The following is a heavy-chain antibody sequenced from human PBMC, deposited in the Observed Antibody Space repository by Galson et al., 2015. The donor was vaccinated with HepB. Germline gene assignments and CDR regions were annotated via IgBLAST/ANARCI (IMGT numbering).Heavy chain of an antibody. V-gene: IGHV3-33*08. CDR1: GFTFSSYG. CDR2: IWYDGSNK. D-gene: IGHD2-15*01. J-gene: IGHJ4*02. Sequence: SLRLSCAASGFTFSSYGMHWVRQAPGKGLEWVAVIWYDGSNKYYADSVKGRFTISRDNSKNTLYLQMNSLRAEDTAVYYCARARCSGGSCYIGFDYWGQGTLVTVSS. CDR3: ARARCSGGSCYIGFDY.